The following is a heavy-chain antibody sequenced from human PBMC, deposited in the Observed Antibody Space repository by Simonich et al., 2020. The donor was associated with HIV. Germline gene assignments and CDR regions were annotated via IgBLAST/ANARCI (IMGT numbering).Heavy chain of an antibody. CDR3: TTVALGYSYGWGAFDI. V-gene: IGHV3-15*01. CDR1: GFSFSNAG. CDR2: IKSKTAGGTT. J-gene: IGHJ3*02. D-gene: IGHD5-18*01. Sequence: EVQLVESGGGLVKPGGCLRLSCAASGFSFSNAGMSWVRQAPGKGLEWVGRIKSKTAGGTTDYAAPVKGRFTTSRDDSKNTLYLQMNSLKTEDTAVYYCTTVALGYSYGWGAFDIWGQGTMVTVSS.